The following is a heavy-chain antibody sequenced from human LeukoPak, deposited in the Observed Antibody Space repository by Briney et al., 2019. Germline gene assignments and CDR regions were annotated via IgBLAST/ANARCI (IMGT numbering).Heavy chain of an antibody. J-gene: IGHJ4*02. CDR1: GFTFSSYG. Sequence: PGGSLRVSCAASGFTFSSYGMHWVRQAPGKGLEWVAVIWYDGSKRYSADSVKGRFTISRDNSKNTLYLQMNSLRAEDTAVYYCARDQRQYYYDTSGLDYWGQGTLVTVSS. D-gene: IGHD3-22*01. CDR2: IWYDGSKR. V-gene: IGHV3-33*01. CDR3: ARDQRQYYYDTSGLDY.